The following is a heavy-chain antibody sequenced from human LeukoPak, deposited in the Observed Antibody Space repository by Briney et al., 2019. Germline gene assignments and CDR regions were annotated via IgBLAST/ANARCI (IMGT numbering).Heavy chain of an antibody. J-gene: IGHJ4*02. CDR3: ARIGAVAGGSFDY. D-gene: IGHD6-19*01. Sequence: GASVKVSCKASGYTFTSYAMHWVRQAPGQRLEWMGWINAGNGNTKYSQKFQGRVTITRDTSASTAYTELSSLRSEDTAVYYCARIGAVAGGSFDYWGQGTLVTVSS. V-gene: IGHV1-3*01. CDR2: INAGNGNT. CDR1: GYTFTSYA.